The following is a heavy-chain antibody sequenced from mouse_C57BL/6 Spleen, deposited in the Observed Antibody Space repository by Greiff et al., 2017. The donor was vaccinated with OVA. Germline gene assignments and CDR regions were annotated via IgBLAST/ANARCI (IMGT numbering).Heavy chain of an antibody. CDR1: GYAFSSYW. D-gene: IGHD1-3*01. J-gene: IGHJ2*01. V-gene: IGHV1-80*01. CDR3: ARGREDGRSGY. CDR2: IYPGDGDT. Sequence: QVQLQQSGAELVKPGASVKISCKASGYAFSSYWMNWVKQRPGKGLEWIGQIYPGDGDTNYNGKFKGKATLTADKSSSTAYMQLSSLTSEDSAVYFWARGREDGRSGYWGQGTTLTVSS.